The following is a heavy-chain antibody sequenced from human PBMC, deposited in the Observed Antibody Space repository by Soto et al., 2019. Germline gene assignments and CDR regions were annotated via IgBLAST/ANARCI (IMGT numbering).Heavy chain of an antibody. CDR2: ISSSSSTI. CDR3: ARDDSSSGPFDY. D-gene: IGHD6-13*01. J-gene: IGHJ4*02. CDR1: GFTFSSYS. Sequence: EVQLVESGGGLVQPGGSLRLSCAASGFTFSSYSMNWVRQAPGKGLEWVSYISSSSSTIYYADSVKGRFTISRDNAKNTLYLKMSGLSAEETAVYYCARDDSSSGPFDYWGQGTLVTVCS. V-gene: IGHV3-48*01.